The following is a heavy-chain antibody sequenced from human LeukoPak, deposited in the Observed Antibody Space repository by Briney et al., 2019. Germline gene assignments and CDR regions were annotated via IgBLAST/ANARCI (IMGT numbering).Heavy chain of an antibody. D-gene: IGHD6-19*01. CDR3: ARHGGVAAFDY. CDR1: GVSISSYY. Sequence: SETLSLTCTVSGVSISSYYWSWIRQPPGEALQWIGYIFFTGNTNYNPSLRSRVTISIDTSKNQFSLQLSSATAADTAVYYCARHGGVAAFDYWGQGTLVTVSS. J-gene: IGHJ4*02. V-gene: IGHV4-59*08. CDR2: IFFTGNT.